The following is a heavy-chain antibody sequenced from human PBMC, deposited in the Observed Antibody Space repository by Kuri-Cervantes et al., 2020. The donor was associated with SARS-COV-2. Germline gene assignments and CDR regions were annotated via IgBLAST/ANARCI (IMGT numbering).Heavy chain of an antibody. J-gene: IGHJ3*02. CDR3: ASQVTIFGVEYDAFDI. D-gene: IGHD3-3*01. V-gene: IGHV4-59*11. Sequence: GSLRLSCTVSGGSISRHYWSWIRQPPGKGLEWIGYIYYGGSTNYNPSLENRVTISIDTSKNQFSLMLSSMTAADTAVYYCASQVTIFGVEYDAFDIWGQGTTVTVSS. CDR2: IYYGGST. CDR1: GGSISRHY.